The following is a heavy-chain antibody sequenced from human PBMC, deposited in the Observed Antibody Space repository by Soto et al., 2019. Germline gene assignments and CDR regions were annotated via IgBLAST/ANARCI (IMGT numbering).Heavy chain of an antibody. D-gene: IGHD3-3*01. CDR1: GYPVTAYY. CDR3: ARGGGVGVAGSAAFDM. Sequence: QLHLVQSGAVVKKPGASVTVSCSASGYPVTAYYMHWVRQAPGRGLGWMGGINPATGAAKYTQTFQGRVTMTRDTSTGTAFMELSGLTSGDPAVFYWARGGGVGVAGSAAFDMWGQGTLVTVSS. V-gene: IGHV1-2*02. CDR2: INPATGAA. J-gene: IGHJ3*02.